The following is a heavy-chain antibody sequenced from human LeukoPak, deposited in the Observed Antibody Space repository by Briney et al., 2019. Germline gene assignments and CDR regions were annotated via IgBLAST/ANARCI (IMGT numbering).Heavy chain of an antibody. J-gene: IGHJ4*02. CDR2: INWNGGSI. CDR1: GFTFDDYG. CDR3: ARDPTEGFEELLSPPDY. Sequence: GGSLRLSCAASGFTFDDYGMSWVRQGPGKGLEWVSGINWNGGSIGYADSVKGRFTISRDNAKNSLYLQMNSLRAEDTALYYCARDPTEGFEELLSPPDYWGQGTLVTVSS. V-gene: IGHV3-20*04. D-gene: IGHD3-10*01.